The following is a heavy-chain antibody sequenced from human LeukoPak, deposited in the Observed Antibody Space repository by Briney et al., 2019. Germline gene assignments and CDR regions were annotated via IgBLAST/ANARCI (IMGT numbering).Heavy chain of an antibody. D-gene: IGHD3-10*02. CDR1: GFNFDRYT. V-gene: IGHV3-43*01. CDR2: AGWAGGTT. J-gene: IGHJ4*02. CDR3: AKELDTMFFDY. Sequence: GGSLRLSCATSGFNFDRYTIHWVRQAPGKGLEWVSLAGWAGGTTFYSDSVRGRFTISRDSGGKSVYLQMNSLTTDDTAFYFCAKELDTMFFDYWGQGALVTISS.